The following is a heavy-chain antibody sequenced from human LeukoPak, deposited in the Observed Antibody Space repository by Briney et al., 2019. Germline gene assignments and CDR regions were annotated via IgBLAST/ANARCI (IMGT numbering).Heavy chain of an antibody. CDR2: INHSGST. D-gene: IGHD3-3*01. J-gene: IGHJ3*02. V-gene: IGHV4-34*01. CDR1: GGSFSGYY. Sequence: SETLSLTCAVYGGSFSGYYWSWIRQPPGKGLEWIGEINHSGSTNYNPSLKSRVTISVDTSKNQFSLKLSSVTAADTAVYYCARGEGLRFLEWSRNDAFDIWGQGTMVTVSS. CDR3: ARGEGLRFLEWSRNDAFDI.